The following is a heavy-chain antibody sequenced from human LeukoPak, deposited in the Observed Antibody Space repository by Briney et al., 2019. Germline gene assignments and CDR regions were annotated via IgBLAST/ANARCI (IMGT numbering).Heavy chain of an antibody. J-gene: IGHJ6*02. D-gene: IGHD6-13*01. CDR2: ISAYNGNT. V-gene: IGHV1-18*01. CDR1: GYTFTSYG. CDR3: ARESSSWYYYYYGMDV. Sequence: GASVKVSCKASGYTFTSYGISWVRQAPGQGLEWMGWISAYNGNTNYAQKLQGRVTMTTDTSTSTAYMELRSLRPDDTAVYYCARESSSWYYYYYGMDVWGQGTTVTVSS.